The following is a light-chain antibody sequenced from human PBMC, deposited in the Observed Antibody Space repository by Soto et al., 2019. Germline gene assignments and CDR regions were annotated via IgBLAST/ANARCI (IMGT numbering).Light chain of an antibody. CDR1: QSVNSNY. J-gene: IGKJ3*01. CDR3: QQYGSSQFT. CDR2: DTS. Sequence: EIVLMQSPGTLSLSPXEXXXLSCRASQSVNSNYLAWYQQKPGQAPTVLIFDTSRRATGVPDRFSGSGSGTDFTLTISRLEPDDFAVYYCQQYGSSQFTFGPGTKVNIK. V-gene: IGKV3-20*01.